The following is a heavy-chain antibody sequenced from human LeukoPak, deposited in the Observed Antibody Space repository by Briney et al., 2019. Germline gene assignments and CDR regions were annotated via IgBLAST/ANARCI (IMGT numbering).Heavy chain of an antibody. CDR3: ARSGIVATPTSFDP. CDR2: IYYGGST. V-gene: IGHV4-59*01. D-gene: IGHD5-12*01. Sequence: SETLSLTCTVSGGSISSYYWSWIRQPPGKGLEWIGYIYYGGSTNYNPSLKSRVTISVDTSKNQFSLKLSSVTAADTAVYYCARSGIVATPTSFDPWGQGTLVTVSS. CDR1: GGSISSYY. J-gene: IGHJ5*02.